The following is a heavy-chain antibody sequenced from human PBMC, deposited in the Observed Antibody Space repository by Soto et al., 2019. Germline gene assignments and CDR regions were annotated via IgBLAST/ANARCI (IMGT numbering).Heavy chain of an antibody. J-gene: IGHJ4*02. CDR3: ARVVGVASYYFDY. D-gene: IGHD1-26*01. V-gene: IGHV3-66*01. Sequence: EVQLVESGGGLVQPGGSLRLSCAASGFTVSSNYMSWVRQAPGKGLEWVSIIYSGGRTYYADSVKGRFTISRDNSKNTLYLQMNSLRAEDTAVYYCARVVGVASYYFDYWGQGTLVTVSS. CDR1: GFTVSSNY. CDR2: IYSGGRT.